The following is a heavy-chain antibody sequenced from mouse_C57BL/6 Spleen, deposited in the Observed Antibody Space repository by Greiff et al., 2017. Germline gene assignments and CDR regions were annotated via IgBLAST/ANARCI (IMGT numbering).Heavy chain of an antibody. CDR1: GFNIKNTY. CDR3: ARSFITTETWFAY. V-gene: IGHV14-3*01. D-gene: IGHD1-1*01. CDR2: IDPENGNT. J-gene: IGHJ3*01. Sequence: EVQLQESVAELVKPGASVKLSCTASGFNIKNTYMHWVKQRPEQGLEWIGRIDPENGNTKYAPKFQGKATITADTSSNTAYLQLSSLTSEDTAIYYCARSFITTETWFAYWGQGTLVTVSA.